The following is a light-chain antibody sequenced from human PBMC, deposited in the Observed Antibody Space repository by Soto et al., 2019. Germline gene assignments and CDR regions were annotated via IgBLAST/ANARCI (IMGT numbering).Light chain of an antibody. CDR1: KLGDKY. CDR3: QAWDSSTLHVV. Sequence: SYELTQPPSVSVSPGQTASITCSGDKLGDKYGCWYQQKPGQSPVLLIYQDTRRPSGIPERFSGSNSGNTATLTISGPQAMYEADYYCQAWDSSTLHVVFGGGTKVTVL. CDR2: QDT. V-gene: IGLV3-1*01. J-gene: IGLJ2*01.